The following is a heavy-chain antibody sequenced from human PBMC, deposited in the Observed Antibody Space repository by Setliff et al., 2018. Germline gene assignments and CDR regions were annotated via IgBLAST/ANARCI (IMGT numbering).Heavy chain of an antibody. D-gene: IGHD4-4*01. V-gene: IGHV1-46*01. J-gene: IGHJ4*02. Sequence: GASVKVSCKASGYTFTSYYMHWVRQAPGQGLEWMGIIDPSGDYTNYAQKFQGRVTMTRDTSIDTAYMEVNRLTYDDTAVYYCARGFRSRGTVSSFDYWGQGTLVTISS. CDR3: ARGFRSRGTVSSFDY. CDR2: IDPSGDYT. CDR1: GYTFTSYY.